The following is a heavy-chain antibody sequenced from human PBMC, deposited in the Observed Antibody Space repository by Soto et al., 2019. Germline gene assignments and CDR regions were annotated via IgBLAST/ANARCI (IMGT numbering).Heavy chain of an antibody. J-gene: IGHJ4*02. D-gene: IGHD6-6*01. CDR1: GYTFRGYY. CDR2: INPNSGGT. Sequence: ASVKVSCGASGYTFRGYYMNSVLQAPGRGLEWMGWINPNSGGTNYAQKFQGRVTMTRDTSISTAYMELSRLRSDDTAVYYFARESLEAARRTGSFDYWGQGTLVTVSS. V-gene: IGHV1-2*02. CDR3: ARESLEAARRTGSFDY.